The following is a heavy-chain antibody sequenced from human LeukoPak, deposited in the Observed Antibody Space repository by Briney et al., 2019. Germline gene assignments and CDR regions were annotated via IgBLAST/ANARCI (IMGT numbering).Heavy chain of an antibody. J-gene: IGHJ4*02. V-gene: IGHV3-23*01. CDR1: GFTFSSYS. CDR3: AKHRNFGELSPFDS. D-gene: IGHD3-10*01. CDR2: FSGSGGTT. Sequence: PGGSLRLSCAASGFTFSSYSMGWVCQAPGKGLEWVSTFSGSGGTTYYADSVKGRFTVSRDNSKNTLSLQMNSLRTEDTAIYCCAKHRNFGELSPFDSWGQGALVTVSS.